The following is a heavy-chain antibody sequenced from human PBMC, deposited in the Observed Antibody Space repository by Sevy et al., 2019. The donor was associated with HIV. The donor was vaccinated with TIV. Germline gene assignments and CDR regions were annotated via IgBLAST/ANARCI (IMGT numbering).Heavy chain of an antibody. CDR3: ARDREAVAGLDY. D-gene: IGHD6-19*01. Sequence: GGSLRLSCAASGFTFSSYAMHWVRQAPGKGLEWVAVISYDGSNKYYADSVKGRFTISRDNSKNTLYLQMNSLRAEDTVVYYCARDREAVAGLDYWGQGTLVTVSS. J-gene: IGHJ4*02. V-gene: IGHV3-30*04. CDR2: ISYDGSNK. CDR1: GFTFSSYA.